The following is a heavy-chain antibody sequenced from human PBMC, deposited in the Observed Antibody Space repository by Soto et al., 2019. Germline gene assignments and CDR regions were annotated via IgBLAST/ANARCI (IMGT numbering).Heavy chain of an antibody. CDR1: GYTFTNFG. D-gene: IGHD6-19*01. CDR2: ISAYNGNT. V-gene: IGHV1-18*01. J-gene: IGHJ5*02. Sequence: ASVKVSCKASGYTFTNFGISWVQQAPGQGLEWMGWISAYNGNTNYAQNFQGRVTMTTDTSTSTAYMELRSLRSDDTAVYYCARDRGIAVAGDNWFDPWGQGTLVTVS. CDR3: ARDRGIAVAGDNWFDP.